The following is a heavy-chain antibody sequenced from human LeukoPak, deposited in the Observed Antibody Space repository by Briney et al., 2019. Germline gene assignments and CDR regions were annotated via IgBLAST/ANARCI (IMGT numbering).Heavy chain of an antibody. CDR3: VKDNRLRYFDWLSLAFDI. CDR2: ISSNGGSI. CDR1: GFTFSTYA. Sequence: GGSLRLSCSAPGFTFSTYAMHWVRQAPGKGLEYVSAISSNGGSIYYADSVKGRFTISRDNSKNMLYLQMSSLRAEDTAVYYCVKDNRLRYFDWLSLAFDIWGQGTMVTVSS. D-gene: IGHD3-9*01. V-gene: IGHV3-64D*09. J-gene: IGHJ3*02.